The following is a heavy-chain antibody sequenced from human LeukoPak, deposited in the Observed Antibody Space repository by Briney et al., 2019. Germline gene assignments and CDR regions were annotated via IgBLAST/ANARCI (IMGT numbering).Heavy chain of an antibody. CDR3: AFGSGREGYLDV. J-gene: IGHJ6*03. CDR2: INTDESDT. Sequence: GGSLRLSCAASGFTFSSYAMSWVRQAPGKGLVWVSRINTDESDTTYADSVKGRFTISRDNAKNTLYLQMSSLRAEDTAVYYCAFGSGREGYLDVWGKGTTVTVSS. D-gene: IGHD3-10*01. V-gene: IGHV3-74*03. CDR1: GFTFSSYA.